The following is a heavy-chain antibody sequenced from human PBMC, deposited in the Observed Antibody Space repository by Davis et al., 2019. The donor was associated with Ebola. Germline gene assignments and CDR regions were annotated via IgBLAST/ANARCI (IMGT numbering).Heavy chain of an antibody. D-gene: IGHD2-21*02. CDR2: INSDGGRT. CDR3: ARAGGDCYSHTRCEFAF. V-gene: IGHV3-64*04. CDR1: GFTFSSNS. Sequence: PGGSLRLSCAATGFTFSSNSMNWVRQAPGKGLEYVSSINSDGGRTYYADSVKGRFTISRDNAKNTLYLQMNSLRDEDTAVYYCARAGGDCYSHTRCEFAFWGQGSLVTVSS. J-gene: IGHJ4*02.